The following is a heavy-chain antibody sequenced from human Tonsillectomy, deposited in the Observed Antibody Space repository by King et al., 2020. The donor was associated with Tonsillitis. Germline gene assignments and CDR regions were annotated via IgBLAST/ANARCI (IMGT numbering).Heavy chain of an antibody. CDR3: ARDAIALMAYAMNWFDP. D-gene: IGHD2-8*01. CDR2: ISRTSTYI. J-gene: IGHJ5*02. Sequence: EVQLVESGGGLVKPGGSLRLSCAASGFTFDTYYMNWVRQAPGKGLEWVSSISRTSTYIKYADSVKGRFTISRDNAKNSLYLQMNSLRAEDTAVYYCARDAIALMAYAMNWFDPWGQGTLVTVSS. CDR1: GFTFDTYY. V-gene: IGHV3-21*01.